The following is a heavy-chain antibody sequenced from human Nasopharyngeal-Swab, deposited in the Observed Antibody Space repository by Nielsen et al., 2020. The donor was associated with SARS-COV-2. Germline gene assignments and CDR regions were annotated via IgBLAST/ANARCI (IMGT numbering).Heavy chain of an antibody. CDR3: ARDQVGLRFLEWLPKNYYYYYGMDV. J-gene: IGHJ6*02. CDR1: GFTFSSYS. V-gene: IGHV3-48*02. CDR2: ISSSSSTI. Sequence: GGSLRLSCAASGFTFSSYSMNWVRQAPGKGLEWVSYISSSSSTIYYADSVKGRFTISRDNAKNSLYLQMNSLRDEDTAVYYRARDQVGLRFLEWLPKNYYYYYGMDVWGQGTTVTVSS. D-gene: IGHD3-3*01.